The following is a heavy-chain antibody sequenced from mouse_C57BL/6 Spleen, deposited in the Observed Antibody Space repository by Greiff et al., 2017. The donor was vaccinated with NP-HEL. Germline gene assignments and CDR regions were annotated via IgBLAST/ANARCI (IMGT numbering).Heavy chain of an antibody. CDR1: GFTFTDYY. CDR3: ARYATAQATLAY. CDR2: IRNKANGYTT. J-gene: IGHJ3*01. D-gene: IGHD3-2*02. V-gene: IGHV7-3*01. Sequence: EVKLMESGGGLVQPGGSLSLSCAASGFTFTDYYMSWVRQPPGKALEWLGFIRNKANGYTTEYSASVKGRFTISRVNSQSILYLQMNALRAEDSATYYCARYATAQATLAYWGQGTLVTVSA.